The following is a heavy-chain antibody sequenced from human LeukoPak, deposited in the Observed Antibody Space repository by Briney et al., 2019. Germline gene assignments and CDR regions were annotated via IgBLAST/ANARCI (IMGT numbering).Heavy chain of an antibody. Sequence: VASVKVSCKASGYTFTGYYMHWVRQAPGQGLEWMGWINPNSGGTNYAQKFQGRVTMTRDTSISTAYMELSRLRSDDTAVYYCARPSSWDSNLHYWGQGTLVTVSS. CDR2: INPNSGGT. V-gene: IGHV1-2*02. D-gene: IGHD6-13*01. J-gene: IGHJ4*02. CDR1: GYTFTGYY. CDR3: ARPSSWDSNLHY.